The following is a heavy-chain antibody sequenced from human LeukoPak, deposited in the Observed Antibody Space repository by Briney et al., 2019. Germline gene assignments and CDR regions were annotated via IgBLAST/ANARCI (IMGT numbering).Heavy chain of an antibody. Sequence: ASVKVSCKASGYTFTGYYMHWVRQAPGQGLEWMGWINPNSGGTNYAQKFQGWVTMTRDTSISTAYMELSRLRSDDTAVYYCARAHYDILTGYRSQNYYYYYGMDVWGQGTTVTVSS. CDR3: ARAHYDILTGYRSQNYYYYYGMDV. CDR1: GYTFTGYY. J-gene: IGHJ6*02. D-gene: IGHD3-9*01. CDR2: INPNSGGT. V-gene: IGHV1-2*04.